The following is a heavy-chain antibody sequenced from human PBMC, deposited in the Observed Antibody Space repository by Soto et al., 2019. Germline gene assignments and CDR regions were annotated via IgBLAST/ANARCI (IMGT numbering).Heavy chain of an antibody. CDR2: ISATGGGT. CDR1: GFKFSNYA. J-gene: IGHJ4*02. CDR3: AKDRRAGGNSAFYFDF. D-gene: IGHD3-16*01. V-gene: IGHV3-23*01. Sequence: GGSLRLSCAASGFKFSNYAMSWVRQAPGKGLEWVSLISATGGGTYYADSAKGRFTISRDNSHNTLYLQVHSLTAEDTAVYYCAKDRRAGGNSAFYFDFWGQGAQVTVSS.